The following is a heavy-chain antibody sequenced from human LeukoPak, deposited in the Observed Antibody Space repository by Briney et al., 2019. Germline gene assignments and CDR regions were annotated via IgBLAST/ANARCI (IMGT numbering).Heavy chain of an antibody. J-gene: IGHJ5*02. CDR3: ARPYLRGTVVNNWFDP. V-gene: IGHV4-39*01. CDR2: ISYSGTT. D-gene: IGHD4-23*01. Sequence: PSETLSLTCTVSSASISSSPHFWAWIRQSPGKGLEWIGSISYSGTTYYNPSLKSRVTISVDTSKNQFSLKLSSVTAADTAVYYCARPYLRGTVVNNWFDPWGQGTLVTVSS. CDR1: SASISSSPHF.